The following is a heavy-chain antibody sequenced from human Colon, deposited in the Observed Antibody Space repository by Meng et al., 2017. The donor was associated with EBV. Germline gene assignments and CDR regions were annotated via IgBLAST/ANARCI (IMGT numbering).Heavy chain of an antibody. CDR2: IYHNGQT. V-gene: IGHV4-4*02. D-gene: IGHD2-8*02. CDR3: ARDGGVTHIP. J-gene: IGHJ5*02. CDR1: GPSLSTSNG. Sequence: VVVQESGAGLVKRSGTLSLPCPVSGPSLSTSNGWSWIRQSPGEGLEWIGAIYHNGQTNYNPSLKSRVSMSVDESKNEFSLNLKSVTAADTAVYYCARDGGVTHIPWGQGVLVTVSS.